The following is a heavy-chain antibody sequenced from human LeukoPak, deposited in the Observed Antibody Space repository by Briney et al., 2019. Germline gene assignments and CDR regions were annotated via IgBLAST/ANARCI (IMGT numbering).Heavy chain of an antibody. CDR2: IIPIFGTA. CDR1: GYTFTNRG. V-gene: IGHV1-69*05. D-gene: IGHD3-3*01. J-gene: IGHJ4*02. CDR3: ARVSDFWSGYNYYFDY. Sequence: ASVKVSCKASGYTFTNRGISWVRQAPGQGLEWMGGIIPIFGTANYAQKFQGRVTITTDESTSTAYMELSSLRSEDTAVYYCARVSDFWSGYNYYFDYWGQGTLVTVSS.